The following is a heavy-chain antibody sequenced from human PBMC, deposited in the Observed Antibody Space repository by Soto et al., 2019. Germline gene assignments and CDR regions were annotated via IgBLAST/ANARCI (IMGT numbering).Heavy chain of an antibody. Sequence: PGGSLRLSCAASGFTFSSYAMHWVRQAPGKGLEWVAFISYDGSKTYYADSVKGRFTISRDNSKNTVYLQMNSLRAEDTAVYYYAKEGYYGMWAVSGPFAYGAQGTLVTVS. D-gene: IGHD3-22*01. CDR3: AKEGYYGMWAVSGPFAY. V-gene: IGHV3-30*18. CDR2: ISYDGSKT. CDR1: GFTFSSYA. J-gene: IGHJ4*02.